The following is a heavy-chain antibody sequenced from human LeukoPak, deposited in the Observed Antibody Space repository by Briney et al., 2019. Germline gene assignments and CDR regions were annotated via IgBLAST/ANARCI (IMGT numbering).Heavy chain of an antibody. Sequence: GGSLRLSCAASGFTFSSYEMNWVRQVPGKGLEWVSYTSSSGSTIYYADSVKGRFTISRDNAKNSLYLQMNSLRAEDTAMYYCARDGWFGDYNWFDPWGQGTLVTVSS. CDR2: TSSSGSTI. J-gene: IGHJ5*02. CDR3: ARDGWFGDYNWFDP. V-gene: IGHV3-48*03. CDR1: GFTFSSYE. D-gene: IGHD3-10*01.